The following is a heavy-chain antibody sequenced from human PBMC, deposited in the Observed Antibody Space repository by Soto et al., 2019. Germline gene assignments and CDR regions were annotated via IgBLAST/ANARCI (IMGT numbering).Heavy chain of an antibody. CDR3: ARYVVAARPGWFGP. D-gene: IGHD6-6*01. CDR1: GYTFITYG. CDR2: ISAYNGNT. Sequence: QVQLVQSGAEVKKPGASVRVSCKASGYTFITYGINWVRQAPGQGLEWMGWISAYNGNTNYGQKFQGRVTMTTDTSMSTAHMELSSLRSDDTAVYYCARYVVAARPGWFGPWGQGTLIIVSS. V-gene: IGHV1-18*04. J-gene: IGHJ5*02.